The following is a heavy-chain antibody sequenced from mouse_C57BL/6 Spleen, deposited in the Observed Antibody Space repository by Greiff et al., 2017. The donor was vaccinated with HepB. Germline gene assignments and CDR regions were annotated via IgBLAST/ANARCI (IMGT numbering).Heavy chain of an antibody. CDR1: GYTFTDYN. CDR3: ARGSTVVATDYYAMDY. D-gene: IGHD1-1*01. V-gene: IGHV1-18*01. Sequence: EVQLQQSGPELVKPGASVKIPCKASGYTFTDYNMYWVKQSHGKSLEWIGDINPNNGGTIYNQKFKGKATLTVDKSSSTAYMGVRSLTSEDTAVYYCARGSTVVATDYYAMDYWGQGTSVTVSS. CDR2: INPNNGGT. J-gene: IGHJ4*01.